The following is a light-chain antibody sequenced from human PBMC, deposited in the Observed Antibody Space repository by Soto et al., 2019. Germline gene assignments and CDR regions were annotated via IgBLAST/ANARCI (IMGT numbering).Light chain of an antibody. CDR2: VAS. V-gene: IGKV1-39*01. Sequence: DIRMTQSPSSLSASVGDRVTITCRASQSIGRFLNWHQQKPGKAPNVLINVASTLRSGVPSRFSGSGCGTDFNLTINRLQPEDFAAYLRQQSFTTPLPFGGGTKVEMK. CDR3: QQSFTTPLP. J-gene: IGKJ4*01. CDR1: QSIGRF.